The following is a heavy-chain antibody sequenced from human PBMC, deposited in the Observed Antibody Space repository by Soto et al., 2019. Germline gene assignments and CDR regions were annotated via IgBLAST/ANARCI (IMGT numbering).Heavy chain of an antibody. CDR1: GFALTTSGVG. Sequence: QITLKESGPTLVIPTQTLTLTCTFSGFALTTSGVGVGWIRQPPGKALEWLALIYWDDDKRYNPSLKTRLTSTKXXSXNXVVLTMANMDPVDTATYYCAYRLDYNSNWNSGWFAPWGQGTLVTVSS. J-gene: IGHJ5*02. V-gene: IGHV2-5*02. CDR3: AYRLDYNSNWNSGWFAP. CDR2: IYWDDDK. D-gene: IGHD1-1*01.